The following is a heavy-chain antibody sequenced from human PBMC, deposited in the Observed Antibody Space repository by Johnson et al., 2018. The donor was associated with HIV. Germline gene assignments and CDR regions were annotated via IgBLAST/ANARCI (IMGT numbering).Heavy chain of an antibody. CDR2: IGTAGDT. CDR1: GFTFSSYD. V-gene: IGHV3-13*01. J-gene: IGHJ3*02. CDR3: ARDGGSTRGDAFDI. D-gene: IGHD1-26*01. Sequence: MLLVESGGGLVQPGGSLRLSCAASGFTFSSYDMHWVRQATGKGLEWVSAIGTAGDTYYPGSLKGRFTISRDNSKKTLYLQMNSLIAEDTAVYSCARDGGSTRGDAFDIWGQGTMVTVSS.